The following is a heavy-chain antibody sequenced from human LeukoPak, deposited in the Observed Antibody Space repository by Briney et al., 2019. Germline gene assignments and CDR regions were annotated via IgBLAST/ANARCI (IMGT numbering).Heavy chain of an antibody. V-gene: IGHV3-7*03. CDR2: IKQDGSEK. D-gene: IGHD6-19*01. J-gene: IGHJ3*02. CDR1: GFTFSSYW. CDR3: AKGTSSGWYLIAFDI. Sequence: PGGSLRLSCAASGFTFSSYWMSWVRQAPGKGLEWVANIKQDGSEKYYVDSVKGRFTISRDNAKNSLYLQMNSLRAEDTALYYCAKGTSSGWYLIAFDIWGQGTMVTVSS.